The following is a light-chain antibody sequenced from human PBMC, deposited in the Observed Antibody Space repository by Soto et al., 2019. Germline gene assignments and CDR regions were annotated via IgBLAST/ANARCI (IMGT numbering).Light chain of an antibody. J-gene: IGKJ4*01. Sequence: DIQMTQAPSTLSASVGGRVIITCRASQSISSWLAWYQQKPGKVPNLLIYAASILQSGVPSRFSGSGSGTDFTLTISSLQPEDFATYYCLQSYRTPLTFGGGTKV. CDR2: AAS. CDR1: QSISSW. CDR3: LQSYRTPLT. V-gene: IGKV1-39*01.